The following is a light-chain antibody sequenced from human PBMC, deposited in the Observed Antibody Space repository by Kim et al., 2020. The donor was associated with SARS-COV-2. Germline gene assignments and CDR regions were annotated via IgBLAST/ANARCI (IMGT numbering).Light chain of an antibody. Sequence: SVGDRVTITCRASQSISSYLNWYQQKPGKAPKRLIYAASSLQSGVPSRFSGSGSGTDFTLTISSLQPEDFATYYCQQSYSTLTWTFGQGTKVDIK. V-gene: IGKV1-39*01. CDR3: QQSYSTLTWT. J-gene: IGKJ1*01. CDR2: AAS. CDR1: QSISSY.